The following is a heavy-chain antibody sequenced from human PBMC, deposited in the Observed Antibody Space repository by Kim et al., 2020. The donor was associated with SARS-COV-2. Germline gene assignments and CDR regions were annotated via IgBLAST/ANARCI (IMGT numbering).Heavy chain of an antibody. J-gene: IGHJ3*02. D-gene: IGHD3-10*01. CDR1: GYSFATFW. Sequence: GESLKISCKGSGYSFATFWIGWVRQMPGKDLEWMGVIYPGDSDTRYSPSFRGQVTISADKSITTAYLQWSSLKASDIAMYYCARLDGSGNYNRYAFDIWG. CDR2: IYPGDSDT. CDR3: ARLDGSGNYNRYAFDI. V-gene: IGHV5-51*01.